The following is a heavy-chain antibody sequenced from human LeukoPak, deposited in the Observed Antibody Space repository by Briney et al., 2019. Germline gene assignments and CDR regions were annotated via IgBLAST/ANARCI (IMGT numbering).Heavy chain of an antibody. D-gene: IGHD2-15*01. CDR2: IRNKANSYTT. Sequence: PGGSLRLSCAASGFTFSDHYIDWVRQAPGKGLEWVGRIRNKANSYTTEYAASVKGRFTVSRDDSKNSVYLQMNSLNTDDTAVYYCGRTEGGPFDCWGQGTLVTVSS. CDR1: GFTFSDHY. V-gene: IGHV3-72*01. CDR3: GRTEGGPFDC. J-gene: IGHJ4*02.